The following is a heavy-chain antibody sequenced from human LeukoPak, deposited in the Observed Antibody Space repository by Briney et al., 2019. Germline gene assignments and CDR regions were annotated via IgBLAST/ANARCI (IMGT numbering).Heavy chain of an antibody. Sequence: ASVKVSCKASGYTFTSYYMHWVRQAPGQGLEWMGVINPSGVSTSYAQKFQGRVTMTRDSSTSTVYMELSSLTSEDTAVYYCARDGSYYDFWSGYLDYWGQGTLVTVSS. V-gene: IGHV1-46*01. CDR3: ARDGSYYDFWSGYLDY. D-gene: IGHD3-3*01. CDR1: GYTFTSYY. CDR2: INPSGVST. J-gene: IGHJ4*02.